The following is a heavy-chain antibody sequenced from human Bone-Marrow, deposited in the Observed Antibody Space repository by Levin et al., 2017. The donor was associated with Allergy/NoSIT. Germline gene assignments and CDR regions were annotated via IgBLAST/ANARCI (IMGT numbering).Heavy chain of an antibody. CDR1: GGSISSYY. Sequence: SQTLSLTCTVSGGSISSYYWSWIRQPAGKGLEWIGRIYTSGSTNYNPSLKSRVTMSVDTSKNQFSLKLSSVTAADTAVYYCARDDITYSDYGDYLWYFDLWGRGTLVTVSS. D-gene: IGHD4-17*01. J-gene: IGHJ2*01. CDR3: ARDDITYSDYGDYLWYFDL. V-gene: IGHV4-4*07. CDR2: IYTSGST.